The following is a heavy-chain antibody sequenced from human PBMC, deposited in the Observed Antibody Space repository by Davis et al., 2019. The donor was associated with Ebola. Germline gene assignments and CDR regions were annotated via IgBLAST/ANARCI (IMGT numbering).Heavy chain of an antibody. D-gene: IGHD6-13*01. CDR1: GYIFTSYD. CDR3: ARANWATVGTRWFDP. J-gene: IGHJ5*02. CDR2: MNPNSGNT. Sequence: AASVKVSCKASGYIFTSYDINWVRQATGQGLEWMGWMNPNSGNTGYARKFQDRVTMTRDTSTSTAYMELSGLRSEDTAVYYCARANWATVGTRWFDPWGQGTLVTVPS. V-gene: IGHV1-8*01.